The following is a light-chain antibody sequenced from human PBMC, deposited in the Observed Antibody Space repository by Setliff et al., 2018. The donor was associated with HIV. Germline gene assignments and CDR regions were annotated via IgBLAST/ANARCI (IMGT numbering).Light chain of an antibody. CDR2: EVN. J-gene: IGLJ1*01. Sequence: QSVLTQPASVSGSPGQSITISCTGASSDIGSYNLVSWYQHHPGGAPKLIIYEVNRRPSEVSARFSGSKSGNTASLTISDLQADDEADYYCCSHTGDSALTVFGSGTKVTVL. CDR1: SSDIGSYNL. V-gene: IGLV2-23*02. CDR3: CSHTGDSALTV.